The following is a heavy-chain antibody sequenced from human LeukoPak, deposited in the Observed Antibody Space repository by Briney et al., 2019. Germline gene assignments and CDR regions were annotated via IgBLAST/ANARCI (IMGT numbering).Heavy chain of an antibody. CDR2: IYTSGST. CDR1: GGSISSYY. D-gene: IGHD3-3*01. CDR3: ARESRATIFGVDIRDYYYGMDV. Sequence: PSETLSLTCTVSGGSISSYYWSWIRQPAGKGLEWIGRIYTSGSTNYNPSLKSRVTMSVDTSKNQFSLKLSSVTAADTAVYYCARESRATIFGVDIRDYYYGMDVWGQGTTVTVSS. J-gene: IGHJ6*02. V-gene: IGHV4-4*07.